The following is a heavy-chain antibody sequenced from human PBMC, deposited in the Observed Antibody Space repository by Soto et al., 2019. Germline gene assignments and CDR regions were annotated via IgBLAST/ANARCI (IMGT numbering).Heavy chain of an antibody. D-gene: IGHD3-10*01. V-gene: IGHV4-34*01. Sequence: PSETLSLTCAVYGGSFSGYYWSWIRQPPGKGLEWIGEINHSGSTNYNPSLKSRVTISVDTSKNQFSLKLSSVTAADTAVYYCARGVMVRGPVPGYYMDVWGKGTKVTVSS. J-gene: IGHJ6*03. CDR3: ARGVMVRGPVPGYYMDV. CDR2: INHSGST. CDR1: GGSFSGYY.